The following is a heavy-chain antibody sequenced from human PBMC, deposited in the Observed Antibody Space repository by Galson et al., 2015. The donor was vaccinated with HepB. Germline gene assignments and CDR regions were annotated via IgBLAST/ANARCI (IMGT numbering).Heavy chain of an antibody. CDR2: IYYSGST. CDR1: GGSISSGDYY. J-gene: IGHJ4*02. D-gene: IGHD3-3*01. V-gene: IGHV4-30-4*01. CDR3: ARGASTIFGVVSSYFDY. Sequence: TLSLTCTVSGGSISSGDYYWSWIRQPPGKGLEWIGYIYYSGSTYYNPSLKSRVTISVDTSKNQFSLKLSSVTAADTAVYYCARGASTIFGVVSSYFDYWGQGTLVTASS.